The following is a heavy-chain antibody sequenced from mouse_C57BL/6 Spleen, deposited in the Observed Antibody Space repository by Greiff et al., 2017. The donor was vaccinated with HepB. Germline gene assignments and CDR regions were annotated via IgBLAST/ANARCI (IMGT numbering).Heavy chain of an antibody. Sequence: EVKLVESGGGLVQPGGSMKLSCVASGFTFSNYWMNWVRQSPEKGLEWVAQIRLKSDNYATHYAESVKGRFTISRDDSKSSVYLQMNNLRAEDTGIYYCTTGSSLDYWGQGTTLTVSS. D-gene: IGHD1-1*01. CDR2: IRLKSDNYAT. CDR1: GFTFSNYW. CDR3: TTGSSLDY. J-gene: IGHJ2*01. V-gene: IGHV6-3*01.